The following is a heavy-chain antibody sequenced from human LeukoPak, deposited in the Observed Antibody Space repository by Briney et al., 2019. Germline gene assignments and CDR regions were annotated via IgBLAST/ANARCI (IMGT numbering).Heavy chain of an antibody. J-gene: IGHJ4*02. V-gene: IGHV3-23*01. CDR1: GFTFSSYA. CDR3: AKAAFCSSTSCPSY. CDR2: ISDSGGRT. D-gene: IGHD2-2*01. Sequence: GGSLRLSCAGSGFTFSSYAMSWVRQAPGKGLEWVSAISDSGGRTYYADSVEGRFTISRDNSKSTLYLQMNSLRAEDTAVYYCAKAAFCSSTSCPSYWGQGTLVTVSS.